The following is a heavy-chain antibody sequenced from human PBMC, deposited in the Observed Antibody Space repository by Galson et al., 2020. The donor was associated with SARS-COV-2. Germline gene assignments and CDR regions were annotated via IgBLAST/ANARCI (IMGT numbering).Heavy chain of an antibody. J-gene: IGHJ6*02. CDR1: GFSLSTSGMC. Sequence: ESGPTLVKPTQTLTLTCTFSGFSLSTSGMCVRWIRQPPGKALERLARIDWDDDKYYSTSLKTRLTISKDTSKNQVVLTMTNMDPVDTATYYCAREYYDILTGYLYGMDVWGQGTTVTVSS. V-gene: IGHV2-70*11. CDR3: AREYYDILTGYLYGMDV. CDR2: IDWDDDK. D-gene: IGHD3-9*01.